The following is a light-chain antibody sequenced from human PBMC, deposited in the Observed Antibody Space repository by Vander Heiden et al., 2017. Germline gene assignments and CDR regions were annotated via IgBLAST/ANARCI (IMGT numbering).Light chain of an antibody. J-gene: IGKJ1*01. Sequence: IVMTQSPDSLAFSLGVRATINCKSSQSVLYSSNNKNYLAWYQQKPGQPPKLLIYWASTRESGVPNRFSGSGSGTDFTLTISSLQAEDVAVYYCQQYYSTPWTFGQGTKVEIK. CDR1: QSVLYSSNNKNY. V-gene: IGKV4-1*01. CDR3: QQYYSTPWT. CDR2: WAS.